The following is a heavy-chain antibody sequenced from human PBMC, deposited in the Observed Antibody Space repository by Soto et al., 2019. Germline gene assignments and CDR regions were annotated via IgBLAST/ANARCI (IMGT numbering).Heavy chain of an antibody. V-gene: IGHV1-69*13. D-gene: IGHD2-15*01. Sequence: SVKVSCKASGGTFSSYAISWVRQAPGQGLEWMGGIIPIFGTANYAQKFQGRVTITADESTSTAYMELSSLRSEDTAVYYCARESIVVVVAATRAFDSWGQGTMVTFSS. CDR1: GGTFSSYA. CDR2: IIPIFGTA. J-gene: IGHJ3*02. CDR3: ARESIVVVVAATRAFDS.